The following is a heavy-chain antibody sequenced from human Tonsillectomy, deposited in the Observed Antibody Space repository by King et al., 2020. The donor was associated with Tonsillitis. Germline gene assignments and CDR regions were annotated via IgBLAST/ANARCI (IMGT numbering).Heavy chain of an antibody. CDR3: VRPYYFYYYMDV. V-gene: IGHV3-15*01. CDR1: GFTFRNAW. Sequence: QLVQSGGGLVKPGGSLRLSCAASGFTFRNAWMYWVRQAPGKGLEWVGRIKTKTDGGTTDYAAPVKGRFTISRDDSKNTLYLQMNSLKTEDTAVYYCVRPYYFYYYMDVWGKGTTVTVSS. CDR2: IKTKTDGGTT. J-gene: IGHJ6*03.